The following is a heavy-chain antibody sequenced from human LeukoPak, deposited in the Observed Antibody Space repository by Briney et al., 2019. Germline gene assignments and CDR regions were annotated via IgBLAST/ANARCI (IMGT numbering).Heavy chain of an antibody. CDR3: AKGIGLGIDY. V-gene: IGHV3-30*18. Sequence: PGGSLRLSCAASGFTFSSYSMNWVRQAPGKGLEWVAVISYDGSNKYYADSVKGRFTISRDNSKNTLYLQMNSLRAEDTAVYYCAKGIGLGIDYWGQGTLVTVSS. CDR1: GFTFSSYS. J-gene: IGHJ4*02. D-gene: IGHD2-21*01. CDR2: ISYDGSNK.